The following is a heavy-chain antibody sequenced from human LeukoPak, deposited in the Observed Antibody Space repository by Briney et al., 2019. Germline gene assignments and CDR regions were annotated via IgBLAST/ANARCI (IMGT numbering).Heavy chain of an antibody. J-gene: IGHJ6*03. CDR3: VRVGDSSSWYSYYYYYMDV. D-gene: IGHD6-13*01. CDR1: GFTFDDYG. V-gene: IGHV3-20*04. Sequence: RTGGSLRLSCAASGFTFDDYGMSWVRQAPGKGLEWVSGINWNGGSTGYADSVKGRFTISRDNAKNSLYLQMYSLRAEDTALYYCVRVGDSSSWYSYYYYYMDVWGKGTTVTVSS. CDR2: INWNGGST.